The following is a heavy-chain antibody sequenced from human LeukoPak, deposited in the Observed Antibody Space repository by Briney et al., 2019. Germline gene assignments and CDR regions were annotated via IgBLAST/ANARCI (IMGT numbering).Heavy chain of an antibody. CDR1: GGSISSYY. Sequence: SETLSLTCTVSGGSISSYYWSWIRQPPGKGLEWIGYMDDSGSTNYNPSLTSRVTISEDTSKYQLSLKLGSVTAADTAVYYCARHSSGSGGAFQYWGQGTPVTVSS. D-gene: IGHD6-19*01. CDR3: ARHSSGSGGAFQY. V-gene: IGHV4-59*08. J-gene: IGHJ4*02. CDR2: MDDSGST.